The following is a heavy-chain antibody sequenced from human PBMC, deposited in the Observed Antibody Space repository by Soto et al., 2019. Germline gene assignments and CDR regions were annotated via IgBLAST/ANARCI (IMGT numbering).Heavy chain of an antibody. CDR1: GFTFSSYA. V-gene: IGHV3-30-3*01. CDR3: ARARGEPDYDILTGYYDY. J-gene: IGHJ4*02. Sequence: QVQLVESGGGVVQPGRSLRLSCAASGFTFSSYAMHWVRQAPGKGLEWVAVISYDGSNKYYADSVKSRFTISRDNSKNTLYLQMNSLRAEDTAVYYCARARGEPDYDILTGYYDYWGQGTLVTVSS. D-gene: IGHD3-9*01. CDR2: ISYDGSNK.